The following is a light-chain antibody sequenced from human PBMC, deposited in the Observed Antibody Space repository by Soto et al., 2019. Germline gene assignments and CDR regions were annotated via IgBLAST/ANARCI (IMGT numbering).Light chain of an antibody. Sequence: EIVLTQSPGTLSLSPGERATLSCRASQSVRSNYLAWYQQKLGQAPRLLIYGASLRATGIPDKFSGSGSGTDFTLTTSRLEPEDFAVYYCQHYGSSSYTFGQGTKLEIK. V-gene: IGKV3-20*01. J-gene: IGKJ2*01. CDR1: QSVRSNY. CDR3: QHYGSSSYT. CDR2: GAS.